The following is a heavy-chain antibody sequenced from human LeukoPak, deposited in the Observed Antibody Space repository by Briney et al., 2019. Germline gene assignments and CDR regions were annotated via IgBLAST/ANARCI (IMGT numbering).Heavy chain of an antibody. Sequence: ASVKVSCKTSGYTFTGYYMHWVRQAPGQGLEWMGWINPKSGGTNYAQKFQGRVTMTRDTSISTLYMELRRLRSDDTAVYYCARATGLDGWGQGTLVTVSS. CDR2: INPKSGGT. V-gene: IGHV1-2*02. J-gene: IGHJ4*02. CDR3: ARATGLDG. CDR1: GYTFTGYY.